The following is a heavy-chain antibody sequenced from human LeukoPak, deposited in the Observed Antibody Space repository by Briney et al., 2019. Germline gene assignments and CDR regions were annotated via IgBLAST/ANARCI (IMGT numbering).Heavy chain of an antibody. J-gene: IGHJ5*02. V-gene: IGHV4-39*01. CDR1: GGSINSTSNY. CDR2: IYYSGGT. Sequence: SETLSLTCTVSGGSINSTSNYWGWIRQPPGKGLEWIGSIYYSGGTYYNPSLKSRVTMSVDTSKNQFSLKLTSVTAADTAVFYCARQGVGKYNWNFLNWFDPWGPGTLVTVSS. CDR3: ARQGVGKYNWNFLNWFDP. D-gene: IGHD1-7*01.